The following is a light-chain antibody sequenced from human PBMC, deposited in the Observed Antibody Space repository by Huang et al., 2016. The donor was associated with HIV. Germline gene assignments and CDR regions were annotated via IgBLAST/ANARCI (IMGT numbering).Light chain of an antibody. J-gene: IGKJ3*01. CDR3: QQYNDFRST. CDR1: QIVSSH. CDR2: AVS. V-gene: IGKV3-15*01. Sequence: ETVMTQSPVTLSVSPGDRASLSCRSSQIVSSHLSWYQQKPGHAPRLLIYAVSTRATSVPARFSGSGAGTEFTLTISTLQSEDSAVYYCQQYNDFRSTFGPGTRVEIK.